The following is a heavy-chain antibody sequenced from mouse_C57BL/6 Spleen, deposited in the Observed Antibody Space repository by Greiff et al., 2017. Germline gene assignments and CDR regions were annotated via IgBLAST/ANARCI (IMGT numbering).Heavy chain of an antibody. D-gene: IGHD1-1*01. V-gene: IGHV2-5*01. Sequence: VQLQQSGPGLVQPSQSLSITCTVSGFSLTSYGVHWVRQSPGKGLEWLGVIWRGGSTDYNAAFMSRLSITKDNSKSQVFFKMNSLQADDTAIYYCAKRRYGSSDYYAMDYWGQGTSVTVSS. CDR1: GFSLTSYG. CDR2: IWRGGST. J-gene: IGHJ4*01. CDR3: AKRRYGSSDYYAMDY.